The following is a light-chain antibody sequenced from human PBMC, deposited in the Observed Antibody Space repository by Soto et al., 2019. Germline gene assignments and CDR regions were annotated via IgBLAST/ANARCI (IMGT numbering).Light chain of an antibody. Sequence: EIVRTQSPATLSVSPGERATLSCRASQSVSSNLAWYQQKPGQAPRLLIYGASTRATGIPARFSGSGSGTEFTLTISSLQSEDFAVYYCQQYNNWPWTFGQRTMVDI. CDR1: QSVSSN. V-gene: IGKV3-15*01. CDR3: QQYNNWPWT. CDR2: GAS. J-gene: IGKJ1*01.